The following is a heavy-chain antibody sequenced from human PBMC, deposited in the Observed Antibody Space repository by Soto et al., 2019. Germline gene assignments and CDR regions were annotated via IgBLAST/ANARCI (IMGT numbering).Heavy chain of an antibody. V-gene: IGHV3-48*02. D-gene: IGHD6-19*01. CDR3: VRDSGWAFDI. Sequence: GSLRLSCAASGFSFSSYSMNWVRQAPGKGLEWISYISSSKTYIWYADSVKGRFTISRDNAKNSLSLQMNSLRDEDTAVYYCVRDSGWAFDIWGLGTMVTVSS. CDR1: GFSFSSYS. J-gene: IGHJ3*02. CDR2: ISSSKTYI.